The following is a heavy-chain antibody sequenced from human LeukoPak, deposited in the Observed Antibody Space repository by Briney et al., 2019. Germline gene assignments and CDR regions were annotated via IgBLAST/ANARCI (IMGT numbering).Heavy chain of an antibody. CDR1: GFTFSSYA. J-gene: IGHJ3*02. CDR3: AKDAAYCGGDCYPDDAFDI. CDR2: IWYDGSNK. V-gene: IGHV3-33*06. Sequence: GGSLRLSCAASGFTFSSYAMSWVRQAPGKGLEWVAVIWYDGSNKYYADSVKGRFTISRDNSKNTLYLQMNSLRAEDTAVYYCAKDAAYCGGDCYPDDAFDIWGQGTMVTVSS. D-gene: IGHD2-21*02.